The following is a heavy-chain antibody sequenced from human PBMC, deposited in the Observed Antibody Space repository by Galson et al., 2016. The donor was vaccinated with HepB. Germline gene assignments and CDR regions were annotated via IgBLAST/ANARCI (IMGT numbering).Heavy chain of an antibody. D-gene: IGHD3-10*01. Sequence: SLRLSCAVSGFSFSSYAMNWVRQAPGKGLEWVSVISGTSASIFYGDSVKGRFTISRDNSKNTLYLQMNRLRAEDTAVYYCASLGSLGSFSRGLYWGQGTLVTVSS. V-gene: IGHV3-23*01. CDR2: ISGTSASI. CDR3: ASLGSLGSFSRGLY. CDR1: GFSFSSYA. J-gene: IGHJ4*02.